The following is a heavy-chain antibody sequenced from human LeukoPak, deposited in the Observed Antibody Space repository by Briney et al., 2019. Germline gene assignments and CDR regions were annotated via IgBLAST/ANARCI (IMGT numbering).Heavy chain of an antibody. CDR2: ISGSGGST. V-gene: IGHV3-23*01. Sequence: LSGGSLRLSCAASGFTFSSYAMGRVRQAPGKGLEWVSAISGSGGSTYYADSVKGRFTISRDNAKNTLYLQMNTLRAEDTAVYYCARVPVGQYSYDSWGQGSLVTVSS. D-gene: IGHD5-18*01. CDR3: ARVPVGQYSYDS. CDR1: GFTFSSYA. J-gene: IGHJ5*02.